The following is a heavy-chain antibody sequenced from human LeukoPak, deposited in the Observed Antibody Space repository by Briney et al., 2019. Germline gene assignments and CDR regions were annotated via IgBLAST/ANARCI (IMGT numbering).Heavy chain of an antibody. J-gene: IGHJ3*02. CDR3: ARDTTYYESSAYYDSYDI. V-gene: IGHV3-7*01. Sequence: GGSLRLSCEASGFSFSMYWMAWVRQAAGKGVEGVANIKRDGSERHCLDSVRGRFTVSRDNAKNSLYLQLNSLRAEDTAVYFCARDTTYYESSAYYDSYDIWGQGTMVTVSS. D-gene: IGHD3-22*01. CDR1: GFSFSMYW. CDR2: IKRDGSER.